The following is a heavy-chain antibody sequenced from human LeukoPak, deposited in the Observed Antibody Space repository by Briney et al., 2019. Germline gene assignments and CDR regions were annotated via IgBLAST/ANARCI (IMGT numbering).Heavy chain of an antibody. J-gene: IGHJ1*01. CDR2: ISYDGSNK. Sequence: PGRSLRLFCAASGFTFSSYGMHWVRQAPGKGLEWVAVISYDGSNKYYADSVKGRFTISRDNSKNTLYLQMNSLRAEDTAVYYCARGLVGATSPYSSRVSCFQHWGQGTLVTVSS. V-gene: IGHV3-30*03. CDR3: ARGLVGATSPYSSRVSCFQH. D-gene: IGHD1-26*01. CDR1: GFTFSSYG.